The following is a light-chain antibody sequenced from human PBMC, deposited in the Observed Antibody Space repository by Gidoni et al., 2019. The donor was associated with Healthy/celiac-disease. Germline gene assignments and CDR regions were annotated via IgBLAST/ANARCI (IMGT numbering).Light chain of an antibody. CDR1: QSVSSN. V-gene: IGKV3D-15*01. Sequence: EIVVTQSPATLSVSPGERATLSCRASQSVSSNVVWYQQKPGQPPRLLIYGASTRATGIPARFSGSGSGTAFTPTISSLQSADFAVYYCQQYNNWPPCTFGQXTKLEIK. CDR3: QQYNNWPPCT. J-gene: IGKJ2*02. CDR2: GAS.